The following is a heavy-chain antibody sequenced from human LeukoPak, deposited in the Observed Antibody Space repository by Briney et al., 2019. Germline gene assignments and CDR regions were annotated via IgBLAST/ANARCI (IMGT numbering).Heavy chain of an antibody. CDR2: INSDGSST. V-gene: IGHV3-74*01. CDR1: GFTFSSYW. Sequence: GGSLRLSCAASGFTFSSYWMHWVRQAPGKGLVWVSRINSDGSSTSYADSVKGRFTISRDTSKNTLYLQMNTLRAEDTAVYYCASPYDSNAFDIWGQGTMVTVSS. J-gene: IGHJ3*02. D-gene: IGHD3-22*01. CDR3: ASPYDSNAFDI.